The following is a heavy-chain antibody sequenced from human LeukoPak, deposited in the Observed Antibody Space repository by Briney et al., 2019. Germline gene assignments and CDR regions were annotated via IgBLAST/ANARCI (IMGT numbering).Heavy chain of an antibody. CDR2: IIPIFGTA. CDR3: ARSLDYYGSVEAEYFQH. J-gene: IGHJ1*01. D-gene: IGHD3-10*01. Sequence: GASVKVSCKASGGTFSSYAISWVRQAPGQGLEWMGGIIPIFGTANYAQKFQGRVTITADKSTSTAYMELSSLRSEDTAVYYCARSLDYYGSVEAEYFQHWGQGTLVTVSS. CDR1: GGTFSSYA. V-gene: IGHV1-69*06.